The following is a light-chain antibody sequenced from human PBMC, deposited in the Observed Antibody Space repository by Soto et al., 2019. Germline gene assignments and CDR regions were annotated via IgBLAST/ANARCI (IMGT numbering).Light chain of an antibody. CDR2: EVS. V-gene: IGLV2-8*01. CDR1: SSDVGGYNY. Sequence: QSALTQPPSASGSPGQSVTISCTGTSSDVGGYNYVSLYQQHPGKAPKLMIYEVSKRPSGVPDRFSGSKSGNTASLTVSGLQAEDAADYYCSSYAGRNNRVFGTGTKLTVL. CDR3: SSYAGRNNRV. J-gene: IGLJ1*01.